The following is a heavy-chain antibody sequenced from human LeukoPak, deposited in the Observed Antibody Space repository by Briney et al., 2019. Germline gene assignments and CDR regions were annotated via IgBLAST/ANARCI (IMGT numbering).Heavy chain of an antibody. Sequence: PSETLSLTCTVSGYSIRSGYYWGWIRQPPGKGLEWIGSIYHSGSTYYNPSLKSRVTISVDTSKNQFSLKLSSVTAADTAVYYCARDLRYSSSWPESDAFDIWGQGTMVTVSS. D-gene: IGHD6-13*01. CDR1: GYSIRSGYY. CDR3: ARDLRYSSSWPESDAFDI. CDR2: IYHSGST. J-gene: IGHJ3*02. V-gene: IGHV4-38-2*02.